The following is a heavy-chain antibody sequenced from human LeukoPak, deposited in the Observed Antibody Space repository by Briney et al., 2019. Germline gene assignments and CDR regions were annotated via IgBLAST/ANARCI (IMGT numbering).Heavy chain of an antibody. CDR3: ARGGIVVVTPDY. Sequence: SETLSLTCSVSGALIGDSAHYWAWIRQPPGKGLEWIGYIYHSGSTYYNPSLKSRVTISVDRSKNQFSLKLSSVTAADTAVYYCARGGIVVVTPDYWGQGTLVTVSS. CDR2: IYHSGST. D-gene: IGHD3-22*01. J-gene: IGHJ4*02. V-gene: IGHV4-39*07. CDR1: GALIGDSAHY.